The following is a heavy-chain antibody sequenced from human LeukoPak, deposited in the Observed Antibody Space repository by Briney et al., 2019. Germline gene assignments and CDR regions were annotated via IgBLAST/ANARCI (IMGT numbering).Heavy chain of an antibody. CDR2: INTDGSST. CDR3: AREEDPYYDFWSGYYNRGPFDY. V-gene: IGHV3-74*01. CDR1: GFTFSSYW. D-gene: IGHD3-3*01. J-gene: IGHJ4*02. Sequence: GGSLRLSCAASGFTFSSYWMHWVRQAPGKGLVWVSRINTDGSSTSYADSVKGRFTISRDNAKNTLYLQMNSLRAEDTAVYYCAREEDPYYDFWSGYYNRGPFDYWGQGTLVTVSS.